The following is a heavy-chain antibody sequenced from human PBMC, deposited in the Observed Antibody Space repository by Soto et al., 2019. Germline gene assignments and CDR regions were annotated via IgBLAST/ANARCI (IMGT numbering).Heavy chain of an antibody. CDR2: IYSGGST. V-gene: IGHV3-53*01. CDR1: GFTVSSNY. CDR3: ACHYDYVWGSYRYSPPII. Sequence: VGSLRLSCAASGFTVSSNYMSWVRQAPGKGLEWVSVIYSGGSTYYADSVKGRFTISRDNSKNTLYLQMNSLRAEDTAVYYCACHYDYVWGSYRYSPPIIWGQGTMVTVSS. J-gene: IGHJ3*02. D-gene: IGHD3-16*02.